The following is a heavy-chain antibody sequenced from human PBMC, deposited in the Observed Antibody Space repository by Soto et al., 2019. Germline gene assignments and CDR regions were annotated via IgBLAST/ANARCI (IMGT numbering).Heavy chain of an antibody. J-gene: IGHJ5*02. D-gene: IGHD3-10*01. CDR2: ISAYNGNT. CDR3: ARERIAPYGSGNPNWFDP. V-gene: IGHV1-18*01. Sequence: GASVKVSCKASGYTFTSYGISWVRQAPGQGLEWMGWISAYNGNTNYAQKLQGRVTMTTDTSTSTAYMELRSLRSDDTAVYYCARERIAPYGSGNPNWFDPWGQGTLVTVSS. CDR1: GYTFTSYG.